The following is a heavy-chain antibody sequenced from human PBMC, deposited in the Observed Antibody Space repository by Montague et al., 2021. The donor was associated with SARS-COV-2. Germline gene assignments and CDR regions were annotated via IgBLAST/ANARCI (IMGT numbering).Heavy chain of an antibody. CDR2: ISNSGIT. V-gene: IGHV4-59*01. CDR1: GASMRTYY. CDR3: ARDLGWGRWYIDV. J-gene: IGHJ2*01. D-gene: IGHD1-26*01. Sequence: SETLSLTCSVSGASMRTYYWTWIRESPGRGLERIGYISNSGITNYNPSLKSRATISLDTSRTHFSLKLTSVTTSDTALYYCARDLGWGRWYIDVWGRGTLVTVSS.